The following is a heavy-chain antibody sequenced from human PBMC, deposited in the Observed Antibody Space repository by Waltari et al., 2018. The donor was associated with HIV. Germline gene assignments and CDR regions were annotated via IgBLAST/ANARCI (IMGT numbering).Heavy chain of an antibody. D-gene: IGHD2-15*01. J-gene: IGHJ4*02. V-gene: IGHV3-74*01. CDR1: GFSVSNHC. CDR2: LNRDCSRR. Sequence: VQLVESGGGSIKTGGSLRLSCTASGFSVSNHCMDWVRQGPGKGLVWVTRLNRDCSRRTYADAVKVVFCISIDNARYSVYLQLNSLRVVDTAMYFCARSSHYIDFSTFYVDYYFDVWGRGTRVADYS. CDR3: ARSSHYIDFSTFYVDYYFDV.